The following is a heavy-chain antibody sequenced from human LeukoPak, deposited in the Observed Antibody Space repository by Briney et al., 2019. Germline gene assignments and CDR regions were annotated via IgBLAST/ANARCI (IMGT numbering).Heavy chain of an antibody. J-gene: IGHJ4*02. Sequence: ASVKVSCKASGYTFTSYYMHWVRQAPGQRLEWMGWINAGNGNTKYSQEFQGRVTITRDTSASTAYMELSSLRSEDMAVYYCARGTSSSWPHFDYWGQGTLVTVSS. V-gene: IGHV1-3*03. CDR1: GYTFTSYY. CDR3: ARGTSSSWPHFDY. CDR2: INAGNGNT. D-gene: IGHD6-13*01.